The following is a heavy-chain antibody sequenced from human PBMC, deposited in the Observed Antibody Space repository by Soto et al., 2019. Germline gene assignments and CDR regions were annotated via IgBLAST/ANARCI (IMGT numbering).Heavy chain of an antibody. CDR3: ARGRYGDY. V-gene: IGHV1-18*01. CDR1: GYGFTTYG. J-gene: IGHJ4*02. D-gene: IGHD1-1*01. CDR2: LSDHNGNT. Sequence: QGHLVQSGAEVKKPGASVKVSCKGSGYGFTTYGITCVRQAPGQGLEWMAWLSDHNGNTNYAQKLQGRVTVTRDTSTSTAYMELRSLRSDDTAVYYCARGRYGDYWGQGALVTVSS.